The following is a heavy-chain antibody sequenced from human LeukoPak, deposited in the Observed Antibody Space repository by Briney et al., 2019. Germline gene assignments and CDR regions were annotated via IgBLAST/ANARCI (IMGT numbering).Heavy chain of an antibody. J-gene: IGHJ4*02. CDR2: IYSGGST. V-gene: IGHV3-53*01. CDR3: ASLALFLYGSGGIEDH. D-gene: IGHD3-10*01. CDR1: GFTFSSNY. Sequence: PGGSLRLSCAASGFTFSSNYMSWVRQAPGKGLEWVSVIYSGGSTYYSDSVKGRFTISRDNSKNTLYLQMNSLRAEDTAVYYCASLALFLYGSGGIEDHWGQGTLVTVSS.